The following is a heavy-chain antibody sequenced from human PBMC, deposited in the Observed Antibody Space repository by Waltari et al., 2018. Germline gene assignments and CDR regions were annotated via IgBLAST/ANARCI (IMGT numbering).Heavy chain of an antibody. CDR3: ARVEGETGTTKD. CDR2: IWYDGSNK. CDR1: GFTFSSYG. J-gene: IGHJ4*02. V-gene: IGHV3-33*01. Sequence: QVQLVESGGGVVQPGRSLRLSCAASGFTFSSYGMHWVRQAPGKGLEWVAVIWYDGSNKYYADSVKGRFTISRDNSKNTLYLQMNSLRAEDTAVYYCARVEGETGTTKDWGQGTLVIVSS. D-gene: IGHD1-7*01.